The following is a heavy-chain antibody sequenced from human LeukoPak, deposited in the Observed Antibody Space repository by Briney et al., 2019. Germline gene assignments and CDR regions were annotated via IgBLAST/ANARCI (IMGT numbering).Heavy chain of an antibody. CDR3: ARVHCGGDCYPQYNWFDP. D-gene: IGHD2-21*02. Sequence: GESLKISCKGSGYSFTSYWIGWVRQMPGKGLEWMGIIYPGDSDTRYSPSFQGQVTISADKSISTAYLQWSSLKASDTAMYYCARVHCGGDCYPQYNWFDPWGQGTLVTVSS. V-gene: IGHV5-51*01. CDR2: IYPGDSDT. CDR1: GYSFTSYW. J-gene: IGHJ5*02.